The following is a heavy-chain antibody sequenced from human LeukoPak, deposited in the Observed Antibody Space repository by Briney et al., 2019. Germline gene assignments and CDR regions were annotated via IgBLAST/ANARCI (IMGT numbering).Heavy chain of an antibody. J-gene: IGHJ4*02. CDR3: VQFELDY. Sequence: ASVKVSCKTSGYSFIDYYIHWVRQAPGQGLEWMGWINPGSGGTNYAQKFQGRVTMTRDTSISTAYMDLSRLRSDDTAVYYCVQFELDYWGQGTLVTVSS. CDR1: GYSFIDYY. D-gene: IGHD1-7*01. V-gene: IGHV1-2*02. CDR2: INPGSGGT.